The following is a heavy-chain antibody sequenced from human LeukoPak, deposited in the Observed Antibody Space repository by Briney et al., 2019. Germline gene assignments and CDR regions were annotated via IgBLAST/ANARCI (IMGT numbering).Heavy chain of an antibody. CDR3: ARDGSGRVPEMGAPDY. V-gene: IGHV3-48*01. Sequence: GGSLRLSCAASGFTFSSYSMNWVRRAPGKGLEWVSYIRSSSRTIYYADSVKGRFTISRDNAKNSLYLQMNSLRAEDTAVYYCARDGSGRVPEMGAPDYWGQGTLVTVSS. CDR2: IRSSSRTI. D-gene: IGHD3-10*01. CDR1: GFTFSSYS. J-gene: IGHJ4*02.